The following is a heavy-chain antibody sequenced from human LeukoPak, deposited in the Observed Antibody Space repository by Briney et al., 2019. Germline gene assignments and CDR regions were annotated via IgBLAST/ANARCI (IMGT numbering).Heavy chain of an antibody. CDR2: INPNSGGT. CDR1: GYTFTGYY. V-gene: IGHV1-2*04. J-gene: IGHJ6*02. CDR3: ARGDVVVPAVHYGMDV. Sequence: ASVKVSCKASGYTFTGYYMHWVRQAPGQGLEWMGWINPNSGGTNYAQKFQGWVTMTRDTSISTAYMELSRLRSGDTAVYYCARGDVVVPAVHYGMDVWGQGTTVTVSS. D-gene: IGHD2-2*01.